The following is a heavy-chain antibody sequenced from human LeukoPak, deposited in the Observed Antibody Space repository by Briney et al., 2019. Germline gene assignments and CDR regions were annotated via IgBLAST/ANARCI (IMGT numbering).Heavy chain of an antibody. V-gene: IGHV3-23*01. D-gene: IGHD2-15*01. CDR1: GFTFSSYA. CDR2: ISGSGSTT. CDR3: ARPRLEYCSGGSCFDAFDI. Sequence: GGSLRLSRAASGFTFSSYAMNWVRQAPGKGLEWVSAISGSGSTTYYADSVKGRFTISRDNSKNTLFLQMNSLTAEDTAIYSCARPRLEYCSGGSCFDAFDIWGQGTMVTVSS. J-gene: IGHJ3*02.